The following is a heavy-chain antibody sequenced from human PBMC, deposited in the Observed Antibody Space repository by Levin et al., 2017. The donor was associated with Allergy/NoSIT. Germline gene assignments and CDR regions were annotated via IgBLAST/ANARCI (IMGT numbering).Heavy chain of an antibody. Sequence: PSETLSLTCTVSGGSISSSSYYWGWIRQPPGKGLEWIGSIYYSGSTYYNPSLKSRVTISVDTSKNQFSLKLSSVTAADTAVYYCARHLPDILTGYYYFDYWGQGTLVTVSS. V-gene: IGHV4-39*01. J-gene: IGHJ4*02. CDR3: ARHLPDILTGYYYFDY. CDR2: IYYSGST. D-gene: IGHD3-9*01. CDR1: GGSISSSSYY.